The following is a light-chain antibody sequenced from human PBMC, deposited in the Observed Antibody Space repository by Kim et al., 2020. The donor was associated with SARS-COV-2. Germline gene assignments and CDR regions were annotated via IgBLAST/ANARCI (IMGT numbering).Light chain of an antibody. Sequence: HSITISCTGTSSDVGGYNYVSWYQQHPGKAPKLMIYDVSNRPSGVSNRFSGSKSGNTASLTISGLQAEDEADYYCSSYTRSSTNYVFGTGTKVTVL. CDR3: SSYTRSSTNYV. CDR1: SSDVGGYNY. J-gene: IGLJ1*01. V-gene: IGLV2-14*03. CDR2: DVS.